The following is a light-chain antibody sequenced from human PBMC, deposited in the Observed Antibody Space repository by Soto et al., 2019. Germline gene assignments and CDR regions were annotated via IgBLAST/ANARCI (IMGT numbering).Light chain of an antibody. CDR2: GSS. CDR3: EQLNSFPIP. V-gene: IGKV1-9*01. J-gene: IGKJ3*01. CDR1: QGIANF. Sequence: IQLTQSPSSLSASVGDRVTISCRASQGIANFLAWYQQKPWKAPKLLIYGSSTLYSGVPSSFSGSGSGTDFTLTISSPQPENLAKYYCEQLNSFPIPFGPGTKVDIK.